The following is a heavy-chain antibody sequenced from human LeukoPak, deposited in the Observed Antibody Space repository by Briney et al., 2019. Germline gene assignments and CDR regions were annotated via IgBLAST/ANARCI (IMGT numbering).Heavy chain of an antibody. V-gene: IGHV3-23*01. CDR2: ISGSGGST. D-gene: IGHD2-15*01. CDR3: AKATRRGYCSGGSCYPDAFDI. Sequence: GGSLRLSCAASGFTFSSYAMSWVRQAPGKRLEWVSAISGSGGSTYYADSVKGRFTISRDNSKNTLYLQMNSLRAEDTAVYYCAKATRRGYCSGGSCYPDAFDIWGQGTMVTVSS. J-gene: IGHJ3*02. CDR1: GFTFSSYA.